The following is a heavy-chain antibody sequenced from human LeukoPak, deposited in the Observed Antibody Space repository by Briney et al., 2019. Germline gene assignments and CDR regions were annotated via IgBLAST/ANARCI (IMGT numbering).Heavy chain of an antibody. J-gene: IGHJ4*02. V-gene: IGHV4-61*01. CDR3: ARVGLWDYFDY. CDR1: GGSISSGSYY. D-gene: IGHD5-18*01. Sequence: SETLSLTCTVSGGSISSGSYYWSWIRQPPGKGLEWIGYIYYSGSTNYNPPLKSRVTISVDTSKNQFSLKLSSVTAADTAVYYCARVGLWDYFDYWGQGTLVTVSS. CDR2: IYYSGST.